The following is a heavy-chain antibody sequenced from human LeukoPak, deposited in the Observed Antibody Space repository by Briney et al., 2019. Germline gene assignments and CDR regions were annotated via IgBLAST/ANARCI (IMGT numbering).Heavy chain of an antibody. D-gene: IGHD3-3*01. CDR2: IIPIFGTA. Sequence: SVKVSCKASGGTSSSYAISWVRQAPGQGFERMGGIIPIFGTANYAQKFQGRVTITADESTSTAYMELSSLRSEDTAVYYCATEPLPEIIPSRFWSGYYWLRWGQGTLVTVSS. J-gene: IGHJ4*02. CDR1: GGTSSSYA. V-gene: IGHV1-69*13. CDR3: ATEPLPEIIPSRFWSGYYWLR.